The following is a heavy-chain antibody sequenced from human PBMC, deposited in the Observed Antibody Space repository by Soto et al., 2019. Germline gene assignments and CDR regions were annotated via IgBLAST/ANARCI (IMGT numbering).Heavy chain of an antibody. CDR2: ISGSSGST. Sequence: PGGSLRLSCAASGFTFSSYAMSWVRQAPGKGLEWVSSISGSSGSTYYADSVTGRFTISRNNYKNLLYLQMNSLRAEDTAVYYCAKDVVGGGWFEGNFDYWGQGALVTVSS. CDR1: GFTFSSYA. J-gene: IGHJ4*02. V-gene: IGHV3-23*01. D-gene: IGHD6-19*01. CDR3: AKDVVGGGWFEGNFDY.